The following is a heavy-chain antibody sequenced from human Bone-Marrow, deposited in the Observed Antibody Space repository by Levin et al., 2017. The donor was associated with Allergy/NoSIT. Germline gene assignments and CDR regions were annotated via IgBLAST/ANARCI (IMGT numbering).Heavy chain of an antibody. CDR1: GFTFSSYA. CDR2: LSSSGGAT. Sequence: RASETLSLTCAASGFTFSSYAMTWVRQAPGKGLEWVSSLSSSGGATYLADSVKGRFTVSRDNSKNTLYLQLNSLRAEDTAVYYCAKVRPIQQWSPYYYYGMDVWGQGTTVTVSS. J-gene: IGHJ6*02. V-gene: IGHV3-23*01. D-gene: IGHD5-18*01. CDR3: AKVRPIQQWSPYYYYGMDV.